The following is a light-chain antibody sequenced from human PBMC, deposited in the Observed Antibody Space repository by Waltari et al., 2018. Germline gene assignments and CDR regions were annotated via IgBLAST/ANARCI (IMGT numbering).Light chain of an antibody. Sequence: VVMTQSPLSLPVTLGQPASLSCKSSQSLVHSNGNTYLQWFQQRPGQSPRRLIYTVSNRESGVPDRFSGIGSGTDFTLKISRVEAEDVGVYFCMQGTHWPYTFGQGTRLDIK. CDR2: TVS. V-gene: IGKV2-30*02. CDR1: QSLVHSNGNTY. J-gene: IGKJ2*01. CDR3: MQGTHWPYT.